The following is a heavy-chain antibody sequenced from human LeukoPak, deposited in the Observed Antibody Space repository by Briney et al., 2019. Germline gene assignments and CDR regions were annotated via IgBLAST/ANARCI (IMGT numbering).Heavy chain of an antibody. V-gene: IGHV3-23*01. D-gene: IGHD2-15*01. Sequence: PGGSLRLSCAASDFSVSTNYMSWVRQTPGKGLEWVSAISGSGGSTYYADSVKGRFTISRDNSKNTLYLQMNSLRAEDTAVYYCAKEGWTRGDFDYWGQGTLVTVSS. CDR2: ISGSGGST. CDR1: DFSVSTNY. CDR3: AKEGWTRGDFDY. J-gene: IGHJ4*02.